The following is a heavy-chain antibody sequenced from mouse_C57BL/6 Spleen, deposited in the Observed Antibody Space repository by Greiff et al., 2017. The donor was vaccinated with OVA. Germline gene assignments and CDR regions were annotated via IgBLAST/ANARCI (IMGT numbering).Heavy chain of an antibody. CDR1: GFTFSSYT. CDR3: ARVGDPYAMDY. Sequence: EVHLVESGGGLVKPGGSLKLSCAASGFTFSSYTMSWVRQTPEKRLEWVATISGGGGNNYYPDSVKGRFTISRDKAKNTLYLQMSSLRSEDAALYYCARVGDPYAMDYWGQGTSVTVSS. J-gene: IGHJ4*01. CDR2: ISGGGGNN. V-gene: IGHV5-9*01.